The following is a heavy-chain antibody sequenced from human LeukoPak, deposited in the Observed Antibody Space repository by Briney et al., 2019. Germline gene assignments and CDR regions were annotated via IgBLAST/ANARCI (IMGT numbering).Heavy chain of an antibody. J-gene: IGHJ6*03. D-gene: IGHD6-13*01. CDR2: ISGSGGST. Sequence: PGGSLRLSCAASGFTFSSYAMSWVRQAPGKGLEWVSGISGSGGSTYYADSVKGRVTISRDNSKNTLYLQMNSLRAEDTAVYYCARVIRKHLVPEGYYYYYYMDVWGKGTTVTVSS. V-gene: IGHV3-23*01. CDR1: GFTFSSYA. CDR3: ARVIRKHLVPEGYYYYYYMDV.